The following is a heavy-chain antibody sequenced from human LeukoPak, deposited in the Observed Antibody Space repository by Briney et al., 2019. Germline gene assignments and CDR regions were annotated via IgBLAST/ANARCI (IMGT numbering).Heavy chain of an antibody. Sequence: GASVKVSCKASGYTFTDYTINWVRQAPGQGLEWMGWISAYNGNTNYAQKLQGRVTMTTDTSTSTAYMELRSLRSDDTAVYYCARVKRDYYDSSLGWFDPWGQGTLVTVSS. V-gene: IGHV1-18*01. J-gene: IGHJ5*02. D-gene: IGHD3-22*01. CDR2: ISAYNGNT. CDR3: ARVKRDYYDSSLGWFDP. CDR1: GYTFTDYT.